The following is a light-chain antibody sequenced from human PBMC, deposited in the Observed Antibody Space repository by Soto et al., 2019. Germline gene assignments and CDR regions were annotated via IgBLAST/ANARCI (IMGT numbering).Light chain of an antibody. CDR3: QSYDSSLSGVV. Sequence: QLVLTQPPSVSGAPGQRVTISCTGSSSNIGAGYDVHWYQQFPGTAPKLLIYGNSNRPSGVPDRFSGSKSGTSASLAITGLQAEDEADYYCQSYDSSLSGVVFGGRTKLTVL. CDR2: GNS. J-gene: IGLJ2*01. V-gene: IGLV1-40*01. CDR1: SSNIGAGYD.